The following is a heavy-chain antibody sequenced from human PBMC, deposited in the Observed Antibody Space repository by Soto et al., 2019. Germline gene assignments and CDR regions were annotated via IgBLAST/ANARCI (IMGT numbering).Heavy chain of an antibody. D-gene: IGHD5-12*01. V-gene: IGHV4-59*08. J-gene: IGHJ4*02. CDR1: GGSLTSYY. CDR3: ARRIVSTETFYY. CDR2: VYYTGIA. Sequence: QVQLQESGPGLVKPSETLSLTCTVSGGSLTSYYWSWIRQPPGKGLEWIGFVYYTGIARYNPSLKSRVTISVDTSKNQFSLKLTSVTAADTAIYYCARRIVSTETFYYWGQGTLVTVSS.